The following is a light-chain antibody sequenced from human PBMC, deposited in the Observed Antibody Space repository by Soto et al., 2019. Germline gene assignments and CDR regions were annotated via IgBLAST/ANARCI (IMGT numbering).Light chain of an antibody. J-gene: IGLJ2*01. V-gene: IGLV2-14*03. CDR1: RSDIGAYNF. Sequence: QPASVSGSPGQSITISCTGTRSDIGAYNFVSWYQQHPGEVPKLMLYDVNVRPSGVSNRFSGSKSGNTASLTISGLQAEDEADYYCTSWTTSTTMIFGGGTKVTVL. CDR2: DVN. CDR3: TSWTTSTTMI.